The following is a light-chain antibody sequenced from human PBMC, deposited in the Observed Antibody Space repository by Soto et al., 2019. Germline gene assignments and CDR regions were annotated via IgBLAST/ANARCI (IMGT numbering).Light chain of an antibody. V-gene: IGLV2-14*01. CDR3: SSYTSSSIDYV. CDR2: EVS. Sequence: QSVLTQPASVSGSPGQSITISCTGTSSDVGGHNYVSWYQQHPGKAPKLMIYEVSNRPSGVSNRFSGSKSGNTASLTISELQAEDEADYYCSSYTSSSIDYVFGTGTKLTVL. CDR1: SSDVGGHNY. J-gene: IGLJ1*01.